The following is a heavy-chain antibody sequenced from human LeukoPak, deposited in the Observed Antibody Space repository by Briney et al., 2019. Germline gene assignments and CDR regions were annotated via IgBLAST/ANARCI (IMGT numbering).Heavy chain of an antibody. CDR2: IRSSSTYI. CDR3: ARSTAGANYYLDV. Sequence: GGSLRLFCAASGFTFSSYSMHWVRQAPGNGLEWISSIRSSSTYINYADSVKGQFTISRDNAKNSLYLQMNSLRAEDTAVYYCARSTAGANYYLDVWGKGTTVTISS. V-gene: IGHV3-21*01. D-gene: IGHD1-14*01. CDR1: GFTFSSYS. J-gene: IGHJ6*03.